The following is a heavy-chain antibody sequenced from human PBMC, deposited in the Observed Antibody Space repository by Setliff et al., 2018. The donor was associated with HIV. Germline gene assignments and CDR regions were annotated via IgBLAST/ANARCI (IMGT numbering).Heavy chain of an antibody. Sequence: ASVKVSCKASGYTFTSYAMHWVRQAPGQRLEWMGWINTGNANTEYSQNFQGRVTITRDTSASTAYMELSSLTSEDSAVYYCARDRAVFSSTWGQGTLVTVSS. CDR2: INTGNANT. D-gene: IGHD6-13*01. J-gene: IGHJ5*02. CDR3: ARDRAVFSST. V-gene: IGHV1-3*04. CDR1: GYTFTSYA.